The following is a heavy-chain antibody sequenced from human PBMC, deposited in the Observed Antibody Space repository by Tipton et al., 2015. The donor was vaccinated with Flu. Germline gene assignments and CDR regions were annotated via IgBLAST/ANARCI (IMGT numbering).Heavy chain of an antibody. CDR3: AGGSGWLILD. D-gene: IGHD6-19*01. J-gene: IGHJ4*02. CDR1: GFTFSIYG. CDR2: IKQDGSET. V-gene: IGHV3-7*01. Sequence: SLRLSCAASGFTFSIYGMHWVRQAPGKGLEWVAIIKQDGSETFYVDSVKGRFTISRDNGKNSLYLQMDSLTADDTAVYYCAGGSGWLILDWGQGTLVTVSS.